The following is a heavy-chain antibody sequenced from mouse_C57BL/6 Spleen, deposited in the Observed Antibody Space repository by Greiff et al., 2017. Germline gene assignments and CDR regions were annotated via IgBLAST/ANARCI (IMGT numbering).Heavy chain of an antibody. Sequence: EVMLVESGGDLVKPGGSLKLSCAASGFTFSSYGMSWVRQTPDKRLEWVATICSGGSYTYYPDNVKGRFTISRDNAKNTLYLQMSSLKSEDTAMYYCARGYSNYDYWGQGTTLTVSS. CDR3: ARGYSNYDY. D-gene: IGHD2-5*01. CDR1: GFTFSSYG. J-gene: IGHJ2*01. V-gene: IGHV5-6*01. CDR2: ICSGGSYT.